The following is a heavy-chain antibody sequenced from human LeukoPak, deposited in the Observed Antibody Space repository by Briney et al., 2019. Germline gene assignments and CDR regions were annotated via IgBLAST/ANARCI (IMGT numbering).Heavy chain of an antibody. D-gene: IGHD5-18*01. CDR2: IKPDGSQI. Sequence: GGSLRLSCAASGFTFSNYWMTWVRQAPGKGLEWVANIKPDGSQIYYVDSVKGRFTISRDNAKNSLYLQMNSLRAEDTAVYYCARGVTSLDYWGQGTLVTVSS. CDR1: GFTFSNYW. V-gene: IGHV3-7*03. CDR3: ARGVTSLDY. J-gene: IGHJ4*02.